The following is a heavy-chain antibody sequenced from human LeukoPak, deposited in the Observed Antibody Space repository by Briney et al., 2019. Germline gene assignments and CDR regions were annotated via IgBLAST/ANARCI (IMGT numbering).Heavy chain of an antibody. D-gene: IGHD3-10*01. Sequence: PGGSLRLSCAASGFTVSSNYMSWVRQAPGKGLEWVGRTRNKANSYTTEYAASVKGRFTISRDDSKNSLYLQMNSLKTEDAAVYYCASLYGSGKRWVDPWGQGTLVTVSS. J-gene: IGHJ5*02. CDR2: TRNKANSYTT. CDR1: GFTVSSNY. CDR3: ASLYGSGKRWVDP. V-gene: IGHV3-72*01.